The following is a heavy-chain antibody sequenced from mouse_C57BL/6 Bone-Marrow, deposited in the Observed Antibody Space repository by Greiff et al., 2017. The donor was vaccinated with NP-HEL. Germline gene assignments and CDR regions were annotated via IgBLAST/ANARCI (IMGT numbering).Heavy chain of an antibody. J-gene: IGHJ3*01. Sequence: VQLQQPGAELVKPGASVKLSCKASGYTFTSYWMQWVKQRPGQGLEWIGEIDPSDSYTNYNQKFKGKATLTVDTSSSTAYMQLSSLTSEDSAVYYCALYYYGPWFAYWGQVTLVTVSA. CDR1: GYTFTSYW. CDR2: IDPSDSYT. D-gene: IGHD1-1*01. CDR3: ALYYYGPWFAY. V-gene: IGHV1-50*01.